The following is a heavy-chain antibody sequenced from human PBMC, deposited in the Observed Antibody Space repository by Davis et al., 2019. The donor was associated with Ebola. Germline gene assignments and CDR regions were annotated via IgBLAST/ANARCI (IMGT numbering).Heavy chain of an antibody. CDR2: ISSSSSYI. Sequence: PGGSLRLSCAASGFTFSSYSMNWVRQAPGKGLEWVSSISSSSSYIYYADSVKGRFTISRDNAKNSLYLQMNSLRAEDTAVYYCARDLGTRPDPHFDYWGQGTLVTVSS. CDR1: GFTFSSYS. J-gene: IGHJ4*02. V-gene: IGHV3-21*01. CDR3: ARDLGTRPDPHFDY. D-gene: IGHD1-14*01.